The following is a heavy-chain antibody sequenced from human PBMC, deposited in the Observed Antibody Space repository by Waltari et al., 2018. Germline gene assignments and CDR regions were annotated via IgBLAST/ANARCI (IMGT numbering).Heavy chain of an antibody. CDR1: EFTFAYYW. D-gene: IGHD3-3*01. Sequence: EVQLVESGGGLVKPGGSLRLSCAASEFTFAYYWVTWVRQAPGKGLELVANIKEDGSEKYYVDSVKGRFTISRDNAKNSLYLQMSSLRVEDTAVYYCATQSWSNFEYWGQGTLVTVSS. CDR3: ATQSWSNFEY. V-gene: IGHV3-7*01. J-gene: IGHJ4*02. CDR2: IKEDGSEK.